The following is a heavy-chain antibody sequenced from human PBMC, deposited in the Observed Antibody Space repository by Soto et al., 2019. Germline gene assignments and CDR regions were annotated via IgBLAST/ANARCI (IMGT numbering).Heavy chain of an antibody. CDR1: GGSISSYY. CDR3: ARDRILAGLYYYYGMDV. Sequence: SETLSLTCTVSGGSISSYYWSWIRQPPGKGLEWIGYIYYSGSTNYNPSLKSRVTISVDTSKNQFSLKLSSVTAADTAVYYCARDRILAGLYYYYGMDVWGQGTTVTVSS. J-gene: IGHJ6*02. V-gene: IGHV4-59*01. CDR2: IYYSGST.